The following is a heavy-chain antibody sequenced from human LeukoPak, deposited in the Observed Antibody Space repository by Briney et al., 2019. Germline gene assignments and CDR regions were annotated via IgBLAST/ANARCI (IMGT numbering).Heavy chain of an antibody. CDR1: GFTFSSYA. J-gene: IGHJ4*02. V-gene: IGHV3-30-3*01. CDR3: AKGEWSEFDY. D-gene: IGHD3-3*01. Sequence: GGSLRLSCAASGFTFSSYAMHWVRQAPGKGLEWVAVISYDGSNKYYADSVKGRFTISRDNSKNTLYLQMNSLRAEDTAVYYCAKGEWSEFDYWGQGTLVTVSS. CDR2: ISYDGSNK.